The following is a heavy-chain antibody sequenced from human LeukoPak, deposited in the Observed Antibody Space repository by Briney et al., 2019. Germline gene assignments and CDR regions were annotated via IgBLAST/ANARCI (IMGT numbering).Heavy chain of an antibody. CDR1: GSTFSSYY. D-gene: IGHD6-13*01. Sequence: GASVKVSCKASGSTFSSYYMHWVRQAPGQGLEWMGIINPGSGGTIYAQKFQGRVTMTRDTSTSTVYMELSGLTSEDTAVYYCARPPPYSSSYYDYWGQGTLVTVSS. V-gene: IGHV1-46*01. CDR2: INPGSGGT. J-gene: IGHJ4*02. CDR3: ARPPPYSSSYYDY.